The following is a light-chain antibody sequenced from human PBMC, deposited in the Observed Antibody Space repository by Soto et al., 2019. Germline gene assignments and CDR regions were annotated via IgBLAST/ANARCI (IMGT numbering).Light chain of an antibody. V-gene: IGLV1-47*01. CDR2: RED. Sequence: QSLLTQPPSASGTPRQSVSVSCSGGSSNIGKNPVSWYQKLPGAAPKLLIHREDQRTSGVPDRFSASKSDASASLSISGLQSEDEADYFCSTWDDGLGAPLFGGGTKLTVL. CDR1: SSNIGKNP. CDR3: STWDDGLGAPL. J-gene: IGLJ2*01.